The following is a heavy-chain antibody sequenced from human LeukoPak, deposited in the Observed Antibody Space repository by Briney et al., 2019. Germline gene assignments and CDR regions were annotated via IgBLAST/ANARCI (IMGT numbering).Heavy chain of an antibody. CDR1: GGSINTGDYY. CDR3: ARDRPGTTGDY. J-gene: IGHJ4*02. D-gene: IGHD1-1*01. V-gene: IGHV4-61*02. Sequence: SETLSLTCTVSGGSINTGDYYWVWIRQPPGKGLEWIGRIYTSGSTNYNPSLKSRVTMSVDTSKNQFSLKLSSVTAADTAVYYCARDRPGTTGDYWGQGTLVTVSS. CDR2: IYTSGST.